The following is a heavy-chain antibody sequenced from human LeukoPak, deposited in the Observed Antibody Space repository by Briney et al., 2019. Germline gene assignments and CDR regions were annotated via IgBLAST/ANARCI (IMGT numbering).Heavy chain of an antibody. Sequence: PGGSLRLSCAASGFTFSGYGMHWVRQAPGKGLGWLGIIWYDGSNKYYADSVKGRFTISRDNSKNTLYLQMNSLRVEDTAVYYCARDRGLSLVRGVIVGKYYFDYWGQGTVVTVSS. D-gene: IGHD3-10*01. J-gene: IGHJ4*02. CDR3: ARDRGLSLVRGVIVGKYYFDY. V-gene: IGHV3-33*01. CDR2: IWYDGSNK. CDR1: GFTFSGYG.